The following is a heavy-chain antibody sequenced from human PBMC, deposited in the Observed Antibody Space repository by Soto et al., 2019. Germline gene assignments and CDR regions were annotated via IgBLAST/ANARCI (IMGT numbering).Heavy chain of an antibody. Sequence: SETLSLTCTVSGGSVSSGSYYWSWIRHPPGKGLEWIGYIYYSGSTNYNPSLKSRVTISVDTSKNQFSLKLSSVTAADTAVYYCARVAIVVVPAAYYYGMDVWGQGTTFTFSS. V-gene: IGHV4-61*01. D-gene: IGHD2-2*03. J-gene: IGHJ6*02. CDR1: GGSVSSGSYY. CDR3: ARVAIVVVPAAYYYGMDV. CDR2: IYYSGST.